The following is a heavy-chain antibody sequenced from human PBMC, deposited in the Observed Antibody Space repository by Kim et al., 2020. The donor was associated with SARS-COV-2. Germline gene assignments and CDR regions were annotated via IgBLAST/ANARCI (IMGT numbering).Heavy chain of an antibody. J-gene: IGHJ5*02. CDR3: ARDGLYGGNPGGWFDP. CDR2: IIPIFGTA. V-gene: IGHV1-69*13. CDR1: GGTFSSYA. D-gene: IGHD2-15*01. Sequence: SVKVSCKASGGTFSSYAISWVRQAPGQGLEWMGGIIPIFGTANYAQKFQGRVTITADESTSTAYMELSSLRSEDTAVYYCARDGLYGGNPGGWFDPWGQGTLVTVSS.